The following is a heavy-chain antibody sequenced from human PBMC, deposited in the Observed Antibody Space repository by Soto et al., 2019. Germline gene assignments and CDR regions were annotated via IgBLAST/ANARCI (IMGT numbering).Heavy chain of an antibody. CDR2: ISYDGSNK. Sequence: GGSLRLSCAASGFTFSTYGMHWVRQAPGKGLEWVAVISYDGSNKYYADSVKGRFTISRDNSKNTLYLQMNSLRAEDTAVYYCAQGRFGELYGYYFDYWGQGALVTVSS. V-gene: IGHV3-30*03. D-gene: IGHD3-10*01. CDR3: AQGRFGELYGYYFDY. CDR1: GFTFSTYG. J-gene: IGHJ4*02.